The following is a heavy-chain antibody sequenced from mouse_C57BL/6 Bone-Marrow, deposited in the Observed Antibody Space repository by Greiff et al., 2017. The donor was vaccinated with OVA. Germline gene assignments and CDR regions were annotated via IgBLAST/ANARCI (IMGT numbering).Heavy chain of an antibody. CDR1: GYTFTSYW. J-gene: IGHJ2*01. Sequence: QVQLQQPGAELVRPGSSVKLSCKASGYTFTSYWMHWVKQRPIQGLEWIGNIDPSDSETHYNQKFKDKATLTVDKSSSTAYMQLSSLTSEDSAVYYGAPYGLRRGDYFDYWGQGTTLTVSS. CDR2: IDPSDSET. CDR3: APYGLRRGDYFDY. V-gene: IGHV1-52*01. D-gene: IGHD2-4*01.